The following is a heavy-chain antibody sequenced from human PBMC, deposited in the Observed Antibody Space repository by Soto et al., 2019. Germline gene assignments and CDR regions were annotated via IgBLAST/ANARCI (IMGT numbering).Heavy chain of an antibody. Sequence: PSQTLSLTCAISGDSVSSNSAAWNWIRQSPSRGLEWLGRTYYRSKWYNDYAVSVKSRITINPDTSKNQFSLQLSSVTAADTAVYYCATGTSIAARPRYPGYYYGMDVWGQGTTVTVSS. D-gene: IGHD6-6*01. V-gene: IGHV6-1*01. CDR3: ATGTSIAARPRYPGYYYGMDV. J-gene: IGHJ6*02. CDR2: TYYRSKWYN. CDR1: GDSVSSNSAA.